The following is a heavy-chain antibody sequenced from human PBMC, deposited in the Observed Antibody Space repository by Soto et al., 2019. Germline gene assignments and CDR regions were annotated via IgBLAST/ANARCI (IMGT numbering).Heavy chain of an antibody. CDR3: TRDYYDSSGYSNAFDI. CDR1: GFTFGDYA. CDR2: IRSKAYGGTT. V-gene: IGHV3-49*03. D-gene: IGHD3-22*01. J-gene: IGHJ3*02. Sequence: GGSLRLSCTASGFTFGDYAMSWFRQAPGKGLEWVGFIRSKAYGGTTEYAASVKGRFTITRDDSKSIAYLQMNSLKTEDTAVYYCTRDYYDSSGYSNAFDIWGQGTMVTVSS.